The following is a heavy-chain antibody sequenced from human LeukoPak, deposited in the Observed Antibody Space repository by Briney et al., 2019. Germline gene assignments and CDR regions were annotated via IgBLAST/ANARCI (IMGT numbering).Heavy chain of an antibody. CDR3: ARAMVVDQLWFGELLD. V-gene: IGHV3-30-3*01. J-gene: IGHJ4*02. CDR2: ISYDGSNK. CDR1: GFTFSSYA. D-gene: IGHD3-10*01. Sequence: PGGSLRLSCAASGFTFSSYAMHWVRQAPGKGLEWVAVISYDGSNKYYADSVKGRFTISRDNSKNTLYLQMNSLRAEDTAVYYCARAMVVDQLWFGELLDWGQGTLVTVSS.